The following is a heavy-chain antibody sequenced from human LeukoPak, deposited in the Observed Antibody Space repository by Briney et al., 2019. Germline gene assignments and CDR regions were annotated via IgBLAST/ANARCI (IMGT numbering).Heavy chain of an antibody. V-gene: IGHV3-66*01. CDR2: IYSGGDT. CDR1: GFTVNSYY. CDR3: AKERNLEIAVAGTIFDY. Sequence: GGSLRLSCAASGFTVNSYYMGWVRQAPGKGLEWVSVIYSGGDTYYADSVKGRFIISRDNSKNMIYLEMSSLKAEDAAVYYCAKERNLEIAVAGTIFDYWGQGTLVTVSS. D-gene: IGHD6-19*01. J-gene: IGHJ4*02.